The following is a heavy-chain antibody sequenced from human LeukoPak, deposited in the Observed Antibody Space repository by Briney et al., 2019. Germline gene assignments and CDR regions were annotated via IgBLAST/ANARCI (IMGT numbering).Heavy chain of an antibody. D-gene: IGHD6-13*01. Sequence: GGSLRLSCAASGFTFSSYSMNWVRQAPGKGLEWVSSISSSSSYIYYADSVKGRFTTSRDNAKNSLYLQMNSLRAEDTAVYYCARELSSRPGRWFDPWGQGTLVTVSS. CDR1: GFTFSSYS. V-gene: IGHV3-21*01. J-gene: IGHJ5*02. CDR3: ARELSSRPGRWFDP. CDR2: ISSSSSYI.